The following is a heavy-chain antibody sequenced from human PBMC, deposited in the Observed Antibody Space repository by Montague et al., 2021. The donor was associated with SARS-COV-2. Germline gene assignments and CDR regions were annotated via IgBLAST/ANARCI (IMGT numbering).Heavy chain of an antibody. CDR3: ARRGLGYYDSSGGLIHQTAFDI. Sequence: SETLSLTCTVSGGSISSYYWSWIRQPPGKGLEWIGYIYYSGSTNYNPSLKSRVTISVDTSKNQFSLKLSSVTAADTAVYYCARRGLGYYDSSGGLIHQTAFDIWGQGTMVTVSS. D-gene: IGHD3-22*01. CDR1: GGSISSYY. J-gene: IGHJ3*02. V-gene: IGHV4-59*08. CDR2: IYYSGST.